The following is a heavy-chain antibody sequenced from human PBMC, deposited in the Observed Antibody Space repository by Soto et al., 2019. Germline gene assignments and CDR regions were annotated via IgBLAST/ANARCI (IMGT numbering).Heavy chain of an antibody. CDR2: IWYDGSNK. CDR3: ARPTGGDYRVYYFDY. V-gene: IGHV3-33*01. CDR1: GFTFSSYG. J-gene: IGHJ4*02. D-gene: IGHD4-17*01. Sequence: GGSLRLSCAASGFTFSSYGMHWVRQAPGKGLEWVAVIWYDGSNKYYADSVKGRFTISRDNSKNTLYLQMNSLRAEDTAVYYCARPTGGDYRVYYFDYWGQGTLVTVSS.